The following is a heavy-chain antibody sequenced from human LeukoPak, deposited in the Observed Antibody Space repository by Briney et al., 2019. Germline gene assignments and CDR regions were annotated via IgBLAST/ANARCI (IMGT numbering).Heavy chain of an antibody. CDR3: ARDRADIVVVPAARDYYYYGMDV. Sequence: ASVKVSCKASGYTFTSYGISWVRQAPGQGLEWMGWISAYKGNTNYAQKLQGRVTMTTDTSTSTAYMELRSLRSDDTAVYYCARDRADIVVVPAARDYYYYGMDVWGQGTTVTVSS. V-gene: IGHV1-18*01. J-gene: IGHJ6*02. CDR1: GYTFTSYG. CDR2: ISAYKGNT. D-gene: IGHD2-2*01.